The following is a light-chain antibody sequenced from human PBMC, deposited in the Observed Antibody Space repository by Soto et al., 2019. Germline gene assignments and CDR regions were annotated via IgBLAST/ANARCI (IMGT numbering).Light chain of an antibody. V-gene: IGKV1-17*01. Sequence: DIQMTQSPSSLSASVGDRVTITCRASQGIRNDLGWFQQKPGKPPKRLIYGATSLQSGVPARFSGSGSGTEFTLTISSLQPEDFATYYCLQYNTYPPLLTFGGGTKVEIK. CDR2: GAT. CDR1: QGIRND. J-gene: IGKJ4*01. CDR3: LQYNTYPPLLT.